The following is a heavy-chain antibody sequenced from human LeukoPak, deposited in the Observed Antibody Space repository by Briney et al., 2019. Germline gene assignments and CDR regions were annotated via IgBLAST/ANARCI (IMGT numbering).Heavy chain of an antibody. J-gene: IGHJ4*02. Sequence: SETLSLTRTVSGGSISSNYWSWIRQPPGKGLEWLGYSYYSGSTNHNPSLKSRGTISVDTSKNQFSLKLSSVTAADTAVYYCARVAVVAGPGYFDYWGQGTLVTVSS. V-gene: IGHV4-59*08. D-gene: IGHD6-19*01. CDR2: SYYSGST. CDR3: ARVAVVAGPGYFDY. CDR1: GGSISSNY.